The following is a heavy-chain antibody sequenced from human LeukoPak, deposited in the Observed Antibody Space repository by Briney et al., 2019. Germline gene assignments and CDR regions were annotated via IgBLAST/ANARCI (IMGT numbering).Heavy chain of an antibody. D-gene: IGHD4-17*01. J-gene: IGHJ3*02. CDR1: GFTFSSYG. Sequence: GRSLRLSCAASGFTFSSYGMLWVRQAPGKGLEWVAVIWYDGSNKYYADSVKGRFTISRDNPKNTLYLQMNSLRAEDTAVYYCARDGYYGEYDFGAFDIWGQGTMVTVSS. CDR2: IWYDGSNK. V-gene: IGHV3-33*01. CDR3: ARDGYYGEYDFGAFDI.